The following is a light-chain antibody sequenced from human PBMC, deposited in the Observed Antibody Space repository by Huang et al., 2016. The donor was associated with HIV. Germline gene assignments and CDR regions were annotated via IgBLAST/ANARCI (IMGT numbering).Light chain of an antibody. V-gene: IGKV3-15*01. CDR3: QQYNNRPPIT. Sequence: EIVMTQSPVTLSVSPVERATLSCRASQSVSSNLAWYQQKPGQAPRLLIYGASTRATGVPARFSGSGSGTEFTLTISSLQSEDFALYYCQQYNNRPPITFGQGTRLEIK. J-gene: IGKJ5*01. CDR1: QSVSSN. CDR2: GAS.